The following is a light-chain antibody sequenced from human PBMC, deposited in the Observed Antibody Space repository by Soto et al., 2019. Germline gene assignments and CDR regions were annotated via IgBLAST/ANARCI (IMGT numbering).Light chain of an antibody. Sequence: DIQMTQSPSTLSASVGDRVTITCRASQSISSWLAWYQQKPGKAPKLLIYKASSLESGLPSRFSGSGSGTELTLTISSLQPDDFATYYCQQYNSYWTFGQGTEVEIK. CDR3: QQYNSYWT. V-gene: IGKV1-5*03. CDR2: KAS. CDR1: QSISSW. J-gene: IGKJ1*01.